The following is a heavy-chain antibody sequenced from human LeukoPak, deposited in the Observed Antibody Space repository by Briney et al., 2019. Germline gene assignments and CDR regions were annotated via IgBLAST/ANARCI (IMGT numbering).Heavy chain of an antibody. Sequence: PGGSLRLSCAASGFSFSSLTMHWVRQAPGKGLEWVAVMSYDESKKYYADSVKDRFTISRDNSKNTLYLQMNSLRAEDTAVYYCAKDFSRIVVVPADMGYWGQGTLVTVSS. CDR1: GFSFSSLT. CDR2: MSYDESKK. V-gene: IGHV3-30*04. CDR3: AKDFSRIVVVPADMGY. J-gene: IGHJ4*02. D-gene: IGHD2-2*01.